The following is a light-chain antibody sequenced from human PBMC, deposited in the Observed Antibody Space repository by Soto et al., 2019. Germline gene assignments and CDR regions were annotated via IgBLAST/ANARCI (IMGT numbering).Light chain of an antibody. J-gene: IGKJ4*01. CDR2: RAS. V-gene: IGKV1-5*03. CDR3: QQYNRYSLT. Sequence: DIQMTQSPSTLSASVGDRVTITCRASQSISSWLAWYQQKPGKALKLLIYRASSLQSGVPSRFSGSGSGTEFTLTISSLQPDDFATYYCQQYNRYSLTFGGGTKVEIK. CDR1: QSISSW.